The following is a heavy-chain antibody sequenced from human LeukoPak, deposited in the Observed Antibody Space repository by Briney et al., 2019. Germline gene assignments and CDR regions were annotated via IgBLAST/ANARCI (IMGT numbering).Heavy chain of an antibody. CDR3: GRVSNYYVSSGYYYYYYMDV. CDR1: GGSISSHY. CDR2: IYYSGST. D-gene: IGHD3-22*01. V-gene: IGHV4-59*11. J-gene: IGHJ6*03. Sequence: SETLSLTCTVSGGSISSHYWSWIRQPPGKGLEWIGYIYYSGSTNYNPSLKSRVTISVDTSKNQFSLKLSSVTAADTAVYYCGRVSNYYVSSGYYYYYYMDVWGKGTTVTVSS.